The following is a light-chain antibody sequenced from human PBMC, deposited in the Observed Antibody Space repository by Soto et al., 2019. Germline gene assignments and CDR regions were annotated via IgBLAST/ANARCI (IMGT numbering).Light chain of an antibody. V-gene: IGKV3-20*01. CDR2: GAS. J-gene: IGKJ2*01. Sequence: EIVLTQSPGTLSLSPGERATLSCRASQSVSSSYLAWYQQKPGQAPRLLIYGASSRATGIPDRFSGSGAGTDFTLPISRLEPEDFAVYYCQQYGSSFMYTFGQGTKLEIK. CDR1: QSVSSSY. CDR3: QQYGSSFMYT.